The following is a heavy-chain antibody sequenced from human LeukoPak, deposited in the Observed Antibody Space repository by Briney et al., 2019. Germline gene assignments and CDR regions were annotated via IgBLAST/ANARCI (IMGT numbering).Heavy chain of an antibody. D-gene: IGHD4-23*01. V-gene: IGHV3-21*01. CDR2: ISSSSSYI. J-gene: IGHJ5*02. CDR3: ARMVKKRKLAVGWFDP. CDR1: GFTFSSYS. Sequence: GGSLRLSCAASGFTFSSYSMNWVRQAPGKGLEWVSSISSSSSYIYYADSVKGRLTISRDNAKNSLYLQMNSLRAEDTAVYYCARMVKKRKLAVGWFDPWGQGTLVTVS.